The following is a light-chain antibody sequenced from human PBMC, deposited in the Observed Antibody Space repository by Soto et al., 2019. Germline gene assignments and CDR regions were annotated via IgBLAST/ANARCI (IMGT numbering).Light chain of an antibody. CDR1: QSVLYSSNNKNY. J-gene: IGKJ2*01. CDR3: QQYYSTPPYT. Sequence: DIVMTQSPDSLAVSLGERATINCRSTQSVLYSSNNKNYLAWYQQKPGQPPKLLIYCASTRESGVPDRFSGSGSGTHFTLTIGSLQAEDVAVYYCQQYYSTPPYTFGQGTKLEIK. V-gene: IGKV4-1*01. CDR2: CAS.